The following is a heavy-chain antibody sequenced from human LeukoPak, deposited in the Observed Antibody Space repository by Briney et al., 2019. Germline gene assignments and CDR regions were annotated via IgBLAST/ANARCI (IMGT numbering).Heavy chain of an antibody. CDR2: IYTSGST. CDR3: AREHQDTAMVYPFDY. CDR1: GGSISSGSYY. Sequence: KASETLSLTCTVSGGSISSGSYYWSWIRQPAGKGLEWIGRIYTSGSTNYNPSLKSRVTISVDTSKNQFSLKLSSVTAADTAVYYCAREHQDTAMVYPFDYWGQGTLVTVSS. V-gene: IGHV4-61*02. J-gene: IGHJ4*02. D-gene: IGHD5-18*01.